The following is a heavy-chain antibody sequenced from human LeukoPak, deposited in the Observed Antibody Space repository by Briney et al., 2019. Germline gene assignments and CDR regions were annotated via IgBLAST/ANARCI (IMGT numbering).Heavy chain of an antibody. Sequence: ASVNVSCKASGYTFTSYGISWVRQAPGQGLEWMGWISAYNGNTNYAQKLQGRVTMTTDTSTSTAYMELRSLRSDDTAVYYCARDGPGIAVAGDDFDYWGQGTLVTVSS. CDR2: ISAYNGNT. CDR3: ARDGPGIAVAGDDFDY. D-gene: IGHD6-19*01. V-gene: IGHV1-18*01. CDR1: GYTFTSYG. J-gene: IGHJ4*02.